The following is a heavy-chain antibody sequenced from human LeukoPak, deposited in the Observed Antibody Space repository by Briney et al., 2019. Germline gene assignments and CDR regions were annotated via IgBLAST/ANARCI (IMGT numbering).Heavy chain of an antibody. CDR3: AREGYYGSGSPPSLYFDY. CDR1: GFTFSSYA. D-gene: IGHD3-10*01. Sequence: PGGSLRLSCAASGFTFSSYAMHWVRQAPGKGLEYVSGISSNGGSTYYTDSVKGRFTISRDNSRGTLYLQMNSLRPEDTAIYYCAREGYYGSGSPPSLYFDYWGQGTLVTVSS. CDR2: ISSNGGST. J-gene: IGHJ4*02. V-gene: IGHV3-64*04.